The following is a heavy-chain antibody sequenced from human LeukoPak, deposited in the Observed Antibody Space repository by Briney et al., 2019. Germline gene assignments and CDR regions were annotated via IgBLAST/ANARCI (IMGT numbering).Heavy chain of an antibody. J-gene: IGHJ6*03. CDR1: GFTFSNAW. Sequence: GGSLRLSCAASGFTFSNAWMSWVRQAPGEGLEWVGRIKSKTDGGTTDYAAPVKGRLTISRDDSKNTLYLQMNSLKTEDTAVYYCTFYYYYYMDVWGKGTTVTVSS. V-gene: IGHV3-15*01. CDR3: TFYYYYYMDV. CDR2: IKSKTDGGTT.